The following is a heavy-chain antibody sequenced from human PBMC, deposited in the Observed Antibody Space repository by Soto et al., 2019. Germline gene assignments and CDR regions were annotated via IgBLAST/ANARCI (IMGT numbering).Heavy chain of an antibody. CDR2: ISYDGSNK. D-gene: IGHD2-2*01. J-gene: IGHJ6*02. V-gene: IGHV3-30-3*01. Sequence: GGSLRLSCAASGFTFSSYAMHWVRQAPGKGLEWVAVISYDGSNKYYADSVKGRFTISRDNSKNTLYLQMNSLRAEDTAEYYCAIEFIPRYCSSTSCQLIYYYYYGMDVWGQGTTVTVSS. CDR3: AIEFIPRYCSSTSCQLIYYYYYGMDV. CDR1: GFTFSSYA.